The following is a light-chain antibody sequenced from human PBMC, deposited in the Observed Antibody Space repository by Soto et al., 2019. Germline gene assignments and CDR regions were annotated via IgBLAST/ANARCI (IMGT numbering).Light chain of an antibody. CDR2: EVS. CDR1: SSAVGSYTL. V-gene: IGLV2-23*02. J-gene: IGLJ1*01. CDR3: RSYAGPFSYV. Sequence: QSALTQPASVSGSPGQSITISCTGSSSAVGSYTLVSWYQQHPGKVPKLMIYEVSKRPSGVSVRFSGSRSGNTASLTISGLLAEDDAHHFLRSYAGPFSYVLGSGTKV.